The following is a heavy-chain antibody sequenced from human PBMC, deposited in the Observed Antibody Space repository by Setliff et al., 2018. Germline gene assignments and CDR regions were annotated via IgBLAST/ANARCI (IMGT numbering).Heavy chain of an antibody. CDR3: TRDLHWGCDY. D-gene: IGHD7-27*01. V-gene: IGHV3-7*01. CDR1: GFTFRSYW. J-gene: IGHJ4*02. Sequence: PGGSLRLSCTASGFTFRSYWMKWVRQAPGKGLEWVADIRHDGTTIYYVDSVKGRFTISRDNAKNSLYLQMNSLRVEDTAIYYCTRDLHWGCDYWGLGTLVTVSS. CDR2: IRHDGTTI.